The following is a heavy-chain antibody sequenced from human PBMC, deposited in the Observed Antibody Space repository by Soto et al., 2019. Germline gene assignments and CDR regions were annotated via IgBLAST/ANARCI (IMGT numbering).Heavy chain of an antibody. V-gene: IGHV4-39*01. CDR2: IYYSGNT. Sequence: SETLSLTCTVSGGSIISYIHYWVWIRQPPGKGLEWFGTIYYSGNTHYNPSLRSRVTISMDTSKNQFSLRLASVTAADTAVYYCARHTDCGSGSSCLGSDNMDTDAFDIWGQGTMVT. CDR3: ARHTDCGSGSSCLGSDNMDTDAFDI. CDR1: GGSIISYIHY. D-gene: IGHD3-10*01. J-gene: IGHJ3*02.